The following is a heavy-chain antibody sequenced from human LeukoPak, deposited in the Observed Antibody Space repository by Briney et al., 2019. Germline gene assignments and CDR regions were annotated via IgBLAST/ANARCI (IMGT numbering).Heavy chain of an antibody. D-gene: IGHD2-15*01. CDR3: AKSGYCSSGSCYAFDY. J-gene: IGHJ4*02. CDR1: GLTFSSYG. Sequence: GRSLRLACAAYGLTFSSYGMHWVRHAPGKVLEWAAVIPYYGNNKSYADSVKGRFTISRDNTKNTLYLQMNSLRAEDTAVYYCAKSGYCSSGSCYAFDYWGQGTLVTVSS. CDR2: IPYYGNNK. V-gene: IGHV3-30*18.